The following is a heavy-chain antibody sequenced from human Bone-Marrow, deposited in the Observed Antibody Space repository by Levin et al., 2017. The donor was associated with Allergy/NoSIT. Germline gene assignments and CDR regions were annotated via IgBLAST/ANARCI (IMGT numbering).Heavy chain of an antibody. D-gene: IGHD3-10*01. CDR2: IFHSGST. Sequence: SETLSLTCAVSGASISSGNWWTWVRQPPGKGLEWFGEIFHSGSTNYNPSLKSRFTVSVDKSKNQFSLKLRSVTAADTAVYYCARFIQASRGVQHVDDYWGRGSLVTVSS. J-gene: IGHJ4*02. V-gene: IGHV4-4*02. CDR3: ARFIQASRGVQHVDDY. CDR1: GASISSGNW.